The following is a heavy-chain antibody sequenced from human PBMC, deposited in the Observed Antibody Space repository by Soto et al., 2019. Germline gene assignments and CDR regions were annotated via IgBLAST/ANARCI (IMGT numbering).Heavy chain of an antibody. V-gene: IGHV1-3*01. CDR1: GYTFTSYA. Sequence: ASVKVSCKASGYTFTSYAMHWVRQAPGQRLEWMGWINAGNGNTKYSQKFQGRVTITRDTSASTAYMELSSLRSEDTAVYYCARDMLWFGELHPPHYYMDVWGKGTTVTV. D-gene: IGHD3-10*01. CDR3: ARDMLWFGELHPPHYYMDV. J-gene: IGHJ6*03. CDR2: INAGNGNT.